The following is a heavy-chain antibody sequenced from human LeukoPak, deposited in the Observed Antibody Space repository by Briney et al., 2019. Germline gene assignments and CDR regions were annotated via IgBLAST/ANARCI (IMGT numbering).Heavy chain of an antibody. J-gene: IGHJ4*02. V-gene: IGHV1-18*04. Sequence: ASVKVSCKASGYTFTTYGISWVRRAPGQGLEWMGWINAYNGNTNYAQKLQGRVTMTTDTSTSTAYMELRSLRSDDTAVYFCARLRGYSGYDYPNYFDYWGQGTLVTVSS. CDR3: ARLRGYSGYDYPNYFDY. D-gene: IGHD5-12*01. CDR2: INAYNGNT. CDR1: GYTFTTYG.